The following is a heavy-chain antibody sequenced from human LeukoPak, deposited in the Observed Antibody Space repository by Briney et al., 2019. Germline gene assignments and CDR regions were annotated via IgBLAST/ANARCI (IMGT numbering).Heavy chain of an antibody. CDR1: GGSISSHY. V-gene: IGHV4-59*11. CDR2: IYYSGST. J-gene: IGHJ5*02. D-gene: IGHD2-15*01. Sequence: PSETLSLTCTVSGGSISSHYWSWIRQPPGKGLEWIGYIYYSGSTNYNPSLKRRVTISVDTSKNQFSLKLSSVTAADTAVYYCARVFRLRYSGSWFDPWGQGTLVTVSS. CDR3: ARVFRLRYSGSWFDP.